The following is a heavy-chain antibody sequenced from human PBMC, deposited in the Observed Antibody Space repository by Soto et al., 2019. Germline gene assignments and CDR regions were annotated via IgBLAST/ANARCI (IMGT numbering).Heavy chain of an antibody. Sequence: EVQLVESGGGLVQPGGSLRLSCAASGFTFSDHFMDWVRQAPGKGLEWVGRIKTKPNSYTTEYAASVKGRFTISRDDSKNSLYLQMTSLKTEDTAVYYCATEKMYYFDYWGQGTLVTVSS. CDR1: GFTFSDHF. CDR3: ATEKMYYFDY. CDR2: IKTKPNSYTT. J-gene: IGHJ4*02. V-gene: IGHV3-72*01.